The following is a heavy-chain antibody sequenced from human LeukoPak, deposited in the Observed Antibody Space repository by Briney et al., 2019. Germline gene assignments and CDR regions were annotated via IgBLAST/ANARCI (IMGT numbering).Heavy chain of an antibody. CDR2: ISNTTTYT. J-gene: IGHJ3*02. V-gene: IGHV3-11*06. CDR3: ARVGGYSGYGEDAFDI. CDR1: GFAFSYYY. Sequence: PGGSLRLSCAASGFAFSYYYMSWIRQPPGKGLEWVSYISNTTTYTNYADPVKGRFTTSRDNAKNSLYLQMNSLRAEDTAVYYCARVGGYSGYGEDAFDIWGQGTMVTVSS. D-gene: IGHD5-12*01.